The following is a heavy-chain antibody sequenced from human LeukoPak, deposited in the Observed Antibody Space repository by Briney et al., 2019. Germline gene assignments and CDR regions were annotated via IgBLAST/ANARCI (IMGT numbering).Heavy chain of an antibody. Sequence: GGSLRLSCAASGFTSSSYAMHWVRQAPGKGLEWVAVISYDGSNKYYADSVKGRFTISRDNSKNTLYLQMNSLRAEDTAVYYCARDGEYYYDSPDAFDIWGQGTMVTVSS. V-gene: IGHV3-30-3*01. D-gene: IGHD3-22*01. CDR1: GFTSSSYA. J-gene: IGHJ3*02. CDR3: ARDGEYYYDSPDAFDI. CDR2: ISYDGSNK.